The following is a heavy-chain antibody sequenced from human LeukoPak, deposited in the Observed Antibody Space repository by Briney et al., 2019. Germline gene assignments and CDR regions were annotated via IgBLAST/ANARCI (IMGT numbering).Heavy chain of an antibody. J-gene: IGHJ4*02. Sequence: PSETLSLTCAVYGGSFSGYYWCWIRQPPGKGLEWIGEINHSGSTNYNPSLKSRVTISVDTSKNQFSLKLSSVTAADTAVYYCARVGAYPYYDFWSGYYNYWGQGTLVTVSS. D-gene: IGHD3-3*01. CDR3: ARVGAYPYYDFWSGYYNY. CDR2: INHSGST. V-gene: IGHV4-34*01. CDR1: GGSFSGYY.